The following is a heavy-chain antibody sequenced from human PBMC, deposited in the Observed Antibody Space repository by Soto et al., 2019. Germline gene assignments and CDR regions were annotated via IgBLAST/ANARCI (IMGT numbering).Heavy chain of an antibody. CDR3: ARDGGPDAFDI. CDR2: IYSGGST. CDR1: GFTVSSNY. V-gene: IGHV3-66*01. J-gene: IGHJ3*02. Sequence: GGSLRLSCAASGFTVSSNYMSWVRQAPGKGLEWVSVIYSGGSTYYADSAKGRFTISRDNSKNTLYLQMNSLRAEDTAVYYCARDGGPDAFDIWGQGTMVTVSS. D-gene: IGHD3-16*01.